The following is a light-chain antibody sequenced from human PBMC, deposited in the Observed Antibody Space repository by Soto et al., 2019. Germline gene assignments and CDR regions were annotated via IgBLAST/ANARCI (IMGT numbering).Light chain of an antibody. CDR2: GVN. Sequence: QSVLTQPPSASGAPGQRVTISCPGSSSNIGAEYGIRWYQHLPGTAPKLLIYGVNSRPSGVPDRFSGSKSGSSASLAIAGLQAEDEADYYCQSYDDSLGGFYVFGTGTKVTVL. CDR1: SSNIGAEYG. J-gene: IGLJ1*01. V-gene: IGLV1-40*01. CDR3: QSYDDSLGGFYV.